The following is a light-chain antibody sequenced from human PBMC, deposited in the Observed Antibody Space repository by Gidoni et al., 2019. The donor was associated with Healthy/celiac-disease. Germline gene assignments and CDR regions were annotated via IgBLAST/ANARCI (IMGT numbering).Light chain of an antibody. J-gene: IGKJ4*01. CDR1: QSVSSN. Sequence: EIVMTQSPATLSVSPGERATLSCRASQSVSSNLAIYGASTRATGIPARFSGSGSGTEFTLTSRRLQSEDFAVYYCQQYNNWHLTFGGGTKVESK. CDR3: QQYNNWHLT. CDR2: GAS. V-gene: IGKV3-15*01.